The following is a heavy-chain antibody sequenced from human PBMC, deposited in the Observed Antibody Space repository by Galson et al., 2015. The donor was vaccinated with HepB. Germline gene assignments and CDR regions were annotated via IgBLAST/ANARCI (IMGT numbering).Heavy chain of an antibody. Sequence: SLRLSCAASGFTFSRYAIDWVRQAPGKGLEWVACISSSSSYIYYADSVKGRFTISRDNAKNSLYLQMNSLRAEDTAEYYCARDPGGEYFDYWGQGTLVTVSS. D-gene: IGHD6-25*01. V-gene: IGHV3-21*01. CDR2: ISSSSSYI. J-gene: IGHJ4*02. CDR3: ARDPGGEYFDY. CDR1: GFTFSRYA.